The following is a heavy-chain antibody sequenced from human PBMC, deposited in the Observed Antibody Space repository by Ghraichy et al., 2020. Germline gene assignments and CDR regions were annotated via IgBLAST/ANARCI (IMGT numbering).Heavy chain of an antibody. D-gene: IGHD6-19*01. V-gene: IGHV3-30-3*01. CDR3: ARWHSSGWYVFDY. CDR1: GFTFSSYA. J-gene: IGHJ4*02. Sequence: GGSLRLSCAASGFTFSSYAMHWVRQAPGKGLEWVAVISYDGSNKYYADSVKGRFTISRDNSKNTLYLQMNSLRAEDTAVYYCARWHSSGWYVFDYWGQGTLVTVSS. CDR2: ISYDGSNK.